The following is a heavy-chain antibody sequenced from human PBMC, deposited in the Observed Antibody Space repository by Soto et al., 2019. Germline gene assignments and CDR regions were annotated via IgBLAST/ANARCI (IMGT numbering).Heavy chain of an antibody. D-gene: IGHD2-8*01. J-gene: IGHJ4*02. CDR2: IYYSGST. CDR1: GGSISSYY. V-gene: IGHV4-59*01. Sequence: PSETLSLTCTVSGGSISSYYWGWIRQPPGKGLEWIGYIYYSGSTNYNPSLKSRVTISVDTSKNQFSLKLSSVTAADTAVYYCAREALYCTNGVCYQYFDYWGQGTLVTVSS. CDR3: AREALYCTNGVCYQYFDY.